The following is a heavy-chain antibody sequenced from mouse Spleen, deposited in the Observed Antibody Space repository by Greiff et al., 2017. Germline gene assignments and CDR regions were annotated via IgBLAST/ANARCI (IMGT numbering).Heavy chain of an antibody. J-gene: IGHJ2*01. CDR2: INPNNGGT. CDR3: ARIYYYRDY. D-gene: IGHD1-1*01. Sequence: EVQLQQSGPELVKPGASVKISCKASGYTFTDYYMNWVKQSHGKSLEWIGDINPNNGGTSYNQKFKGKATLTVDKSSSTAYMELGSLTSEDSAVYYCARIYYYRDYWGQGTTRTVSS. CDR1: GYTFTDYY. V-gene: IGHV1-26*01.